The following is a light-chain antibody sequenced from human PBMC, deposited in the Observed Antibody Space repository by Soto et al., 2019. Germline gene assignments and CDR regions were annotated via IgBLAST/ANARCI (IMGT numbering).Light chain of an antibody. CDR2: HAS. CDR3: QQYMSYS. CDR1: QSISNW. J-gene: IGKJ1*01. V-gene: IGKV1-5*01. Sequence: IQMTPFPSTPPESLGRRHNHTCRASQSISNWLAWYQQKPATATKLLIYHASTLESGVPSRFSGSGSGTEFTLTISSLQPDDFATYYCQQYMSYSFGQGTKLDIK.